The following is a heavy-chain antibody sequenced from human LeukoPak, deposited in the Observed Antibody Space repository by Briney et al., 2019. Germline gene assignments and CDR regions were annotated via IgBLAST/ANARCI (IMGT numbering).Heavy chain of an antibody. V-gene: IGHV4-4*07. CDR3: ARQVGGIYYIDY. CDR2: IYTSGST. Sequence: ASETLSLTCTVSGGSISSYYWSWIRQPAGKGLEWIGRIYTSGSTNYNPSLKSRVTMSVDTSKDQFSLKLITVPDDETVVYYCARQVGGIYYIDYWGQGSLVTVSS. D-gene: IGHD1-14*01. CDR1: GGSISSYY. J-gene: IGHJ4*02.